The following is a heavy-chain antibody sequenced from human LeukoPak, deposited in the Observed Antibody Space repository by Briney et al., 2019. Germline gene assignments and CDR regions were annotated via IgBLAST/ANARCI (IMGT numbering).Heavy chain of an antibody. V-gene: IGHV3-21*01. CDR3: ARDVRSYFVY. CDR2: ISSSSSYI. D-gene: IGHD4-17*01. Sequence: PGGSLRLSCAASGFTFSSYSMNWVRQAPGKGLEWVSSISSSSSYIYYADSVKGRFTISRYNAKNSLYLQMNSLRAEDTAVYYCARDVRSYFVYWGQGTLVTVSS. J-gene: IGHJ4*02. CDR1: GFTFSSYS.